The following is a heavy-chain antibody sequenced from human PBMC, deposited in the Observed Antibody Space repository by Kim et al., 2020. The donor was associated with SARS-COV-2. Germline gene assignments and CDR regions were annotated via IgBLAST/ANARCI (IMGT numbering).Heavy chain of an antibody. V-gene: IGHV1-46*01. CDR3: VRGAILDD. CDR2: INPTGDGT. CDR1: GHTFSNSY. J-gene: IGHJ4*02. Sequence: ASVKVSCKACGHTFSNSYMHWVRQAPGQGLEWMGIINPTGDGTRYAQKFQGRVTMTRDSSTSTLYMDLSSLKSEDTAVYYCVRGAILDDWGQGTLVIVSS.